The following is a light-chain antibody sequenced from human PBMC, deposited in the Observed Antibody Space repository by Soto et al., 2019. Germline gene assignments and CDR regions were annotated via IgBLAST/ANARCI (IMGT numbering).Light chain of an antibody. CDR2: GAS. J-gene: IGKJ5*01. CDR1: QSISTK. V-gene: IGKV3-15*01. CDR3: QQYNSWPYT. Sequence: EEVMTQSPATLSVSPGERATLSCRARQSISTKLAWFQQKPGQAPRLLVYGASTRATGIPARFSGSGSGTDFILTINSLQSEDFALYYCQQYNSWPYTFGQGTRLEIK.